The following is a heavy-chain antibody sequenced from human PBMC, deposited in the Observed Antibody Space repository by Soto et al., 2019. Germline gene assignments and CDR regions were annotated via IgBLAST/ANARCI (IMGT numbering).Heavy chain of an antibody. D-gene: IGHD1-26*01. CDR1: GGAFSSYA. Sequence: GASVKVSCKASGGAFSSYAISWVRQAPGQGLEWMGGIIPIFGSPNYAQTFQGRVTISADKSTSTAYMELRSLRSEDTAMYYCLVGSPPLDYWGQGTLVTVSS. J-gene: IGHJ4*02. V-gene: IGHV1-69*06. CDR2: IIPIFGSP. CDR3: LVGSPPLDY.